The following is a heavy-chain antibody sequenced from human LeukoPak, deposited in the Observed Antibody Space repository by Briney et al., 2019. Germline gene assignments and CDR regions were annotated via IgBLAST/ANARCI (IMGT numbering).Heavy chain of an antibody. V-gene: IGHV1-2*02. CDR3: ARAWKMATIPPSV. CDR1: GYTFTGYY. CDR2: INPNSGGT. D-gene: IGHD5-24*01. Sequence: ASVKVSCKASGYTFTGYYMHWVRQAPGQGLEWMGWINPNSGGTNYAQKFQGRVTMTRDTSISTAYMELSRLRSDDTAVYYCARAWKMATIPPSVWGQGTLVTDSS. J-gene: IGHJ4*02.